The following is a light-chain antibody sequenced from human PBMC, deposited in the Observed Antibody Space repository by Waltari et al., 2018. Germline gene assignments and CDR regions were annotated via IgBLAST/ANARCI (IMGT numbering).Light chain of an antibody. J-gene: IGKJ4*01. Sequence: DIQMTQSPSTLSASVGDRVTITCRASQSISSWLAWYQQKPGKAPKLLIYDASSLESGVPSRFSGSGSGTEFTLTISSLDPEDFAVYYCQQRSDWPLTFGGGTKVEIK. CDR1: QSISSW. CDR3: QQRSDWPLT. V-gene: IGKV1-5*01. CDR2: DAS.